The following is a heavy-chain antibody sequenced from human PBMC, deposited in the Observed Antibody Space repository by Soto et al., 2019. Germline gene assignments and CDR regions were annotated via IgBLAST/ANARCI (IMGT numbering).Heavy chain of an antibody. Sequence: QVQLVQSGAEVKKPGASVKVSCKASGYTFTSYDINWVRQATGQGLEWMGWMNPNSGNTGYAQKFQGRVTITSNTPISTAYMALCSLRSEDTAVYYCARGRGRRSLTHYYRMDFWGQGTTVTVSS. CDR2: MNPNSGNT. D-gene: IGHD4-17*01. J-gene: IGHJ6*02. V-gene: IGHV1-8*01. CDR1: GYTFTSYD. CDR3: ARGRGRRSLTHYYRMDF.